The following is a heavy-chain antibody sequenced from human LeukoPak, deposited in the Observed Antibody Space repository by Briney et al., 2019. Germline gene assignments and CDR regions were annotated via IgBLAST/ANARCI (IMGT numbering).Heavy chain of an antibody. CDR1: GYTFTSYG. D-gene: IGHD2-15*01. J-gene: IGHJ4*02. V-gene: IGHV1-18*01. CDR2: ISAYNGNT. CDR3: ARGPSRYCSGGSCYRLDY. Sequence: ASVKVSCKASGYTFTSYGISWVRQAPGQGLEWMGWISAYNGNTNYAQKLQGRVTMTTDTSTSTAYMELGSLRSDDTAVYYCARGPSRYCSGGSCYRLDYWGQGTLVTVSS.